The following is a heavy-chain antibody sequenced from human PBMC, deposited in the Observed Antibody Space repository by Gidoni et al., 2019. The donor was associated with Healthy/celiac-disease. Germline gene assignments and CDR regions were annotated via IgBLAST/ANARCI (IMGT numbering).Heavy chain of an antibody. CDR1: GGTFRSYA. CDR3: ARAFTSEYSSSYDP. CDR2: IIPIFGTA. J-gene: IGHJ5*02. V-gene: IGHV1-69*01. D-gene: IGHD6-6*01. Sequence: QVQLVQSGAEVKTPGSSVKVSCKASGGTFRSYAISWVRQAPGQGLEWMGGIIPIFGTANYAQKFQGRVTITADESTSTAYMELSSLRAEDTAVYYGARAFTSEYSSSYDPWGQGTLVTVSS.